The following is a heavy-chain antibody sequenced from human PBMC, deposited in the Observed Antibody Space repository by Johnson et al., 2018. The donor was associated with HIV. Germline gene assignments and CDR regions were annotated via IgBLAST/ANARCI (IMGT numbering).Heavy chain of an antibody. Sequence: QVKLVESGGGVVQPGRSLRLSCAASAFTFSSYAMHWVRQAPGKGLEWVAVISYDGTNKYYADSVKGRFTISRDNSKNTLYLQMNSLRAEDTAVYYCAKGEELQADYDAFDIWGQGTMVTVSS. CDR3: AKGEELQADYDAFDI. CDR2: ISYDGTNK. V-gene: IGHV3-30-3*01. D-gene: IGHD1-26*01. J-gene: IGHJ3*02. CDR1: AFTFSSYA.